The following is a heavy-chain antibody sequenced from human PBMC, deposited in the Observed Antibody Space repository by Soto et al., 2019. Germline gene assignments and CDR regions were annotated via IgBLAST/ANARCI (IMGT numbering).Heavy chain of an antibody. Sequence: SETLSLTCSVYGGSFSGYYWGWIRQPPGKGLEWIGEINDSGITNYNPSLKSRVTMSVDTSKNQLSLKLNSVTAADTAVYYCARVTRGDYLLTFSLRGMDVWGQGTTVTVSS. CDR3: ARVTRGDYLLTFSLRGMDV. CDR2: INDSGIT. CDR1: GGSFSGYY. D-gene: IGHD4-17*01. V-gene: IGHV4-34*01. J-gene: IGHJ6*02.